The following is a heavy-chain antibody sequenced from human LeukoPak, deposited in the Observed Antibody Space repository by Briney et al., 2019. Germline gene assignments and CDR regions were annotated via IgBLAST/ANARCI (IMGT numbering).Heavy chain of an antibody. D-gene: IGHD3-10*01. J-gene: IGHJ4*02. CDR2: IHHTGTT. CDR1: AGSISTNAYS. V-gene: IGHV4-39*07. Sequence: PSETRSLTCTVSAGSISTNAYSWGWIRQPPGKGLEWTTEIHHTGTTYYTPSLKSRVTISVDKSNKQFSLKLNSVTAADTAVYYCARVTYNGYQHFDYWGQGILVTVSS. CDR3: ARVTYNGYQHFDY.